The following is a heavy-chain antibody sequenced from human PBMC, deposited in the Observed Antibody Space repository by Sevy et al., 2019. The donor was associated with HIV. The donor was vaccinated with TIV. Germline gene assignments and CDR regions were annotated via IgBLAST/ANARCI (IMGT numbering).Heavy chain of an antibody. V-gene: IGHV1-2*02. J-gene: IGHJ6*02. CDR2: INPNSDGT. D-gene: IGHD3-16*01. Sequence: ASVKVSCKTSASTFTAYYMHWLRQAPGQGLEWMGWINPNSDGTKYAQRFQGRVSMTADMSISTAYMELSRLTSDDTTGYYCGGRRVSFGGGGGLDVWGQGTTVTVSS. CDR3: GGRRVSFGGGGGLDV. CDR1: ASTFTAYY.